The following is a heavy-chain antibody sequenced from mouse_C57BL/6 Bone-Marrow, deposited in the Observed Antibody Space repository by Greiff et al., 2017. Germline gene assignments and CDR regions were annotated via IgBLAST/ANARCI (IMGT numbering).Heavy chain of an antibody. CDR3: ARSSTFFYYFDY. CDR2: FHPYNDDT. CDR1: GYTFTTYP. V-gene: IGHV1-47*01. J-gene: IGHJ2*01. Sequence: VQLQQSGAELVKPGASVKMSCKASGYTFTTYPIEWMKQNHGKSLEWIGNFHPYNDDTKYNEKFKGKATLTVEKSSNTVYLELSRLTSADSAVYYCARSSTFFYYFDYRGQGTTLTVSS. D-gene: IGHD5-1*01.